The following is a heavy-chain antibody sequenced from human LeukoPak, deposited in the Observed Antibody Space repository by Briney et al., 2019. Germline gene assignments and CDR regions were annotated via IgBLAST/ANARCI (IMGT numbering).Heavy chain of an antibody. CDR2: IYTSGST. Sequence: PSETLSLTCTVSGGSISSYYWSWIRQPAGKGLEWIGRIYTSGSTNYHPSLESRVTISVDKSKNQISLKLSSVTAADTAVYYCARDAGTGTTGNYYYYMDVWGKGTTVTVSS. D-gene: IGHD1-7*01. J-gene: IGHJ6*03. V-gene: IGHV4-4*07. CDR1: GGSISSYY. CDR3: ARDAGTGTTGNYYYYMDV.